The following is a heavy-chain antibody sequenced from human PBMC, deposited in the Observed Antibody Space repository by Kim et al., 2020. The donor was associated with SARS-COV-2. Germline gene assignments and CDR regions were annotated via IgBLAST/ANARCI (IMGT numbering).Heavy chain of an antibody. CDR3: ARPGVAGTEYFQN. Sequence: YDPALKRGVTISEDTSKNQISLKLSYVTAADAAVYYCARPGVAGTEYFQNWGRGTLVTVSS. D-gene: IGHD6-19*01. V-gene: IGHV4-39*01. J-gene: IGHJ1*01.